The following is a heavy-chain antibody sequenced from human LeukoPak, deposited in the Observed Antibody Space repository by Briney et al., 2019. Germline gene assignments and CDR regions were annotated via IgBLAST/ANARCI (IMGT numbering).Heavy chain of an antibody. J-gene: IGHJ5*02. Sequence: SETLSLTCTVSGGSFTTSSHYWGWIRQPLGKGLEWIGSLYNSGSTYYNPSLQSRVTISVETSKNQISLKLSSVTAADTAVYYCARHGRIAAAGSPWGQGTLVTVSS. V-gene: IGHV4-39*01. CDR1: GGSFTTSSHY. CDR3: ARHGRIAAAGSP. CDR2: LYNSGST. D-gene: IGHD6-13*01.